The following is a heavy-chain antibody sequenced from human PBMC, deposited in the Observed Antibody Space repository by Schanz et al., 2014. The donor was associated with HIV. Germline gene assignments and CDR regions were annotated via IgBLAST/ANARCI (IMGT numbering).Heavy chain of an antibody. V-gene: IGHV3-23*01. D-gene: IGHD2-8*01. CDR2: LSGSGIST. J-gene: IGHJ4*02. Sequence: EVQLLESGGGLEQPGGSLRLSCAASGFNFNNYAMTWVRQAPGKGLEWVSSLSGSGISTYYAGAVKGRFTISRDNSKNTLYLQMNSLRAEDTAVYYCARDRMVYAQAPLYYFDYWGQGTLVTVSS. CDR3: ARDRMVYAQAPLYYFDY. CDR1: GFNFNNYA.